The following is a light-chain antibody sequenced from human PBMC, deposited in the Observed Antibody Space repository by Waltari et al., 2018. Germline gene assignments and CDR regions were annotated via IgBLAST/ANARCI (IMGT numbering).Light chain of an antibody. CDR3: QQYDNWLGT. CDR1: QSIRSN. J-gene: IGKJ1*01. Sequence: EIVMTQSPATMSVFPGERATLSCRASQSIRSNLAWYQHKPGQAPRLLICGASTMATGIPARFSGSGSGTEFTLTISSLQSEDFAVYFCQQYDNWLGTFGQGTKVEIK. CDR2: GAS. V-gene: IGKV3-15*01.